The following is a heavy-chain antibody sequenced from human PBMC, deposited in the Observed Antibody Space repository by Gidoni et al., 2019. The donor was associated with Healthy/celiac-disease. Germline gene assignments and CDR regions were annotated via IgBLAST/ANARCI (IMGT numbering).Heavy chain of an antibody. V-gene: IGHV3-30-3*01. CDR1: GFTFSSYA. CDR3: ARDPVGATTSFDY. J-gene: IGHJ4*02. CDR2: ISYDGSNK. D-gene: IGHD1-26*01. Sequence: QVQLVESGGGVVQPGRSLRLSCAASGFTFSSYAMHWVRQAPGKGLEWVAVISYDGSNKYYADSVTGRFTISRDNSKNTLYLQMNSLRAEDTAVYYCARDPVGATTSFDYWGQGTLVTVSS.